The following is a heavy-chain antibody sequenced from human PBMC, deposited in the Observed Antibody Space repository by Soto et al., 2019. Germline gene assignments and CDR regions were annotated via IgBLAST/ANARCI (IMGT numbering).Heavy chain of an antibody. CDR3: AREGGAVAATGYFDY. J-gene: IGHJ4*02. CDR2: IWYDGSNR. Sequence: PGGSLRLSCAASGFTFNNYGMHWVRQAPGKGLEWVALIWYDGSNREYADSVKGRSTISRDNSKNTLYLQMNSLRAEDTAVYYCAREGGAVAATGYFDYWGQGTLVTVSS. CDR1: GFTFNNYG. V-gene: IGHV3-33*01. D-gene: IGHD6-19*01.